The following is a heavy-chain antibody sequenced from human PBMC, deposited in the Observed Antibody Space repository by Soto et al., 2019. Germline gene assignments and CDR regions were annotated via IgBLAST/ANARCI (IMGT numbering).Heavy chain of an antibody. Sequence: QVQLQESGPGLVKPSDTLSLACGVSGGSVSSGSCYWTWIRQPPGKGLEWIGYISHSGSTNYNPSLRSRVTISADMSKNQFSLKLRSVTAADTAFYYCVRDYQYRAYDFVSMFDSWGQGALVTVSS. D-gene: IGHD3-3*01. V-gene: IGHV4-61*01. CDR3: VRDYQYRAYDFVSMFDS. CDR1: GGSVSSGSCY. J-gene: IGHJ4*02. CDR2: ISHSGST.